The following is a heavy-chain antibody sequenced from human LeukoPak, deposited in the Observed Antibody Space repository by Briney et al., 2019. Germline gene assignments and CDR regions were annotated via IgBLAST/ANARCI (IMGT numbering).Heavy chain of an antibody. CDR3: ARDLISLTGHHYYYGMDV. D-gene: IGHD3-9*01. CDR2: ISSSGSTI. V-gene: IGHV3-48*03. Sequence: GGSLRLSCAASGFTFSSYEMNWVRQAPGKGLEWVSYISSSGSTIYYADPVKGRFTISRDNAKNSLYLQMTSLRAEDTAVYYCARDLISLTGHHYYYGMDVWGQGTTVTVSS. J-gene: IGHJ6*02. CDR1: GFTFSSYE.